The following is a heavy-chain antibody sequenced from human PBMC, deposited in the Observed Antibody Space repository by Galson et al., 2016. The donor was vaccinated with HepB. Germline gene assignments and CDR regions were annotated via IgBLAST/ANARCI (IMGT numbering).Heavy chain of an antibody. CDR1: GFSFSNYW. V-gene: IGHV3-7*04. J-gene: IGHJ6*02. CDR3: ARDSGRREDV. CDR2: IKEDGSNT. Sequence: SLRLSCAASGFSFSNYWMSWVRQAPGKGLEWVADIKEDGSNTYYMDSVKGRFTISRDNTRNSLYLQMNSLGVDDTALYYCARDSGRREDVWGQGTTVTVSS.